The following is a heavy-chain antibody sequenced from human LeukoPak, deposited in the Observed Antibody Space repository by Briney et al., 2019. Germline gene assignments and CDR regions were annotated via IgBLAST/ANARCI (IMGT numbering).Heavy chain of an antibody. CDR2: INHSGST. D-gene: IGHD3-22*01. J-gene: IGHJ5*02. CDR3: ATVSSGYNGWFDP. CDR1: GGSISSSNW. V-gene: IGHV4-4*02. Sequence: PSGTLSLTCAVSGGSISSSNWWSWVRQPPGKGLEWIGEINHSGSTNYNPSLKSRVTISVDTSKNQFSLKLSSVTAADTAVYYCATVSSGYNGWFDPWGQGTLVTVSS.